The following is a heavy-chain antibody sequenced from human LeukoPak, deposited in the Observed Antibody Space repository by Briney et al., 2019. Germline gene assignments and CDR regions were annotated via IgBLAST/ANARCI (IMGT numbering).Heavy chain of an antibody. V-gene: IGHV3-21*01. CDR3: ARGPPGPYGVDY. CDR1: RFTFSSYT. CDR2: IDPSGTYI. J-gene: IGHJ4*02. Sequence: GGSLRLSCSASRFTFSSYTMNWVRQAPGKGLEWVSSIDPSGTYIYYADSVKGPFTISRDNAQNSLYLQMNSLRSEDTAVYYCARGPPGPYGVDYWGQGTLVTVSS. D-gene: IGHD4-17*01.